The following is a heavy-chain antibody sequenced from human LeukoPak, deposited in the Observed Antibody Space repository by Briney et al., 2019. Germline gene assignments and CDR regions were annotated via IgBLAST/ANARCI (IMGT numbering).Heavy chain of an antibody. V-gene: IGHV3-74*01. D-gene: IGHD4-17*01. J-gene: IGHJ4*02. CDR2: INTDGSIT. CDR3: ARDNSWNGDYGGPYFDY. Sequence: GGSLRLSCAASGFTFSTDWMHWVRQAPGKGLVCVSRINTDGSITIYADSVKGRFTISRDNAKNTLHLQMNSLRAEDTAVYYCARDNSWNGDYGGPYFDYGGQGTLVTVSS. CDR1: GFTFSTDW.